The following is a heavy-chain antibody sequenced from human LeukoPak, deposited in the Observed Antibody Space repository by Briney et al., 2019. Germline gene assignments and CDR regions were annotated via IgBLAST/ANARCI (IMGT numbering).Heavy chain of an antibody. CDR1: GGSISSYY. Sequence: SETLSLTCTVSGGSISSYYWSWIRQPPGKGLEWIGYIYYSGSTNYNPSLESRVTISVDTSKNQFSLKLSSVTAADTAVYYCARGEDYYDSSGYFDYWGQGTLVTVSS. D-gene: IGHD3-22*01. CDR3: ARGEDYYDSSGYFDY. CDR2: IYYSGST. V-gene: IGHV4-59*01. J-gene: IGHJ4*02.